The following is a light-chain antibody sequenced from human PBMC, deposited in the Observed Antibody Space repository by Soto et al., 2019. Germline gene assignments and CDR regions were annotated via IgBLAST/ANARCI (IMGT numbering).Light chain of an antibody. J-gene: IGKJ1*01. CDR2: DAS. CDR1: QSISSW. CDR3: QQYNSYPT. V-gene: IGKV1-5*01. Sequence: IQMNQSPSTLSASVGDRVTITCRASQSISSWLVWYQQKPGKAPKLLIYDASSLGSGVPSRFSGSGSGTEFTLTISSLQPDDFATYYCQQYNSYPTFGQGTKVDIK.